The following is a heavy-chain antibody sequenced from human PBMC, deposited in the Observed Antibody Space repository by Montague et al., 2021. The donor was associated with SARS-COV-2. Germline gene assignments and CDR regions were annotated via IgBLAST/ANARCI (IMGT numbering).Heavy chain of an antibody. Sequence: PALVKPTQTLTLTCTLSGFSLADNGVGVGWIRQPPEKALEWLALIYWDDDRRYRPSLKSRLTITQDTSKNQVVLTMTNMSPLDTGTYFCAHFAVMTGIRANEGFDVWGQGTLVTVSS. CDR3: AHFAVMTGIRANEGFDV. J-gene: IGHJ3*01. CDR2: IYWDDDR. V-gene: IGHV2-5*02. D-gene: IGHD2-21*02. CDR1: GFSLADNGVG.